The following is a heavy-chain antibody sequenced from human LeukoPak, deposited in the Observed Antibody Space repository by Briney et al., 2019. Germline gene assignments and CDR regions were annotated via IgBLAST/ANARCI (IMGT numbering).Heavy chain of an antibody. CDR2: IDTSGGT. D-gene: IGHD6-13*01. V-gene: IGHV4-61*09. Sequence: PSETLSLTCTVSGGSISSGSDYWSWIRQPAGKGLEWIGHIDTSGGTNYNPSLKSRVTISVDTSKNQFSLKLSSVTAADTAVYYCARRMQLVPVDYWGQGTLVTVSS. J-gene: IGHJ4*02. CDR1: GGSISSGSDY. CDR3: ARRMQLVPVDY.